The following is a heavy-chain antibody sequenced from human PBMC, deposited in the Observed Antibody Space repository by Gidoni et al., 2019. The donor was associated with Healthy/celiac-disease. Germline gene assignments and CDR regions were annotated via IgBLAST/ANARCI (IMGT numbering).Heavy chain of an antibody. Sequence: QVQLLQSGAEVKQPVASVTVSCEASGYPFTSYGISWVRQAPGQGLEWMGWISAYNGNTNYAQKLQGRVTMTTNTSTSTAYMGLRSLRSDDTAVYYCAAHEGATLAFDIWGQGTMVTVSS. D-gene: IGHD1-26*01. CDR1: GYPFTSYG. CDR2: ISAYNGNT. CDR3: AAHEGATLAFDI. V-gene: IGHV1-18*01. J-gene: IGHJ3*02.